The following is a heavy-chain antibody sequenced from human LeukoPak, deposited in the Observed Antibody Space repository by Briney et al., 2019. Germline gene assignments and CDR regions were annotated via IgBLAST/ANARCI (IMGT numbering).Heavy chain of an antibody. V-gene: IGHV4-59*11. CDR2: IYYSGST. CDR1: GGSISSHH. J-gene: IGHJ5*02. Sequence: SETLSLTCTVSGGSISSHHWSWIRQPPGKGLEWIGYIYYSGSTNYNPSLKSRVTISVDTSKNQFSLKLSSVTAADTAVYYCARRILTRFDPWGQGTLVTVSS. CDR3: ARRILTRFDP. D-gene: IGHD2-15*01.